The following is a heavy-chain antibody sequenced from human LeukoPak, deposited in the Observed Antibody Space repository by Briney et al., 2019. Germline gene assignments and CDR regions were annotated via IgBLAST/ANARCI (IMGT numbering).Heavy chain of an antibody. CDR3: AKDYCSSTSCYSYMDV. Sequence: GGSLRLSCAASGFTFDNYGMSWVRQVPGKGLEWVSSINANGGSTAYADSVKGRFTISRDNSKNSLYLQMNSLRTEDTALYYCAKDYCSSTSCYSYMDVWGKGTTVTIS. CDR1: GFTFDNYG. J-gene: IGHJ6*03. V-gene: IGHV3-20*04. D-gene: IGHD2-2*01. CDR2: INANGGST.